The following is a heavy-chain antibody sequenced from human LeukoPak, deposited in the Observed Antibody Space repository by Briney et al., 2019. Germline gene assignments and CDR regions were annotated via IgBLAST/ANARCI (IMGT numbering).Heavy chain of an antibody. CDR2: IWYDGSNK. V-gene: IGHV3-33*01. D-gene: IGHD4-17*01. Sequence: GGSLRLSCAASGFTFSSYGVHWVRQAPGKGLEWVAVIWYDGSNKFYADSVKGRFTISRDNSNNTLYLQMNSLRAEDTAVYYCARDTENAFDIWGQGTLVTVSS. CDR1: GFTFSSYG. CDR3: ARDTENAFDI. J-gene: IGHJ3*02.